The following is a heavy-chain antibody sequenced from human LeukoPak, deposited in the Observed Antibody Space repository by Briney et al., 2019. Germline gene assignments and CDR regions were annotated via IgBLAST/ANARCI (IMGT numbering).Heavy chain of an antibody. J-gene: IGHJ4*02. CDR3: AKSSYYDILTGYAGV. D-gene: IGHD3-9*01. V-gene: IGHV3-23*01. Sequence: GGSLRLSCAASGFTFSSYAMSWVRQAPGKGLERVSGISGSGGSRYYADSVKGRFTISRDKSKNALYLQMNSLRAEDTAVYYCAKSSYYDILTGYAGVWGQGTLVTVSS. CDR2: ISGSGGSR. CDR1: GFTFSSYA.